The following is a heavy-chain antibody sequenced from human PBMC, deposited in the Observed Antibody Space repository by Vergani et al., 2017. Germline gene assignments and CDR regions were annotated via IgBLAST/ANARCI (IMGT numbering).Heavy chain of an antibody. V-gene: IGHV4-34*01. CDR2: INHSGST. D-gene: IGHD5-12*01. Sequence: QVQLQQWGAGLLKPSETLSLTCAVYGGSFSGYYWSWIRQPPGKGLEWIGEINHSGSTNYNPSLKSRVTISVDTSKNQFSLKLSSVTAADTAVYYCARARRGGYISYWGQGTLVTVSS. CDR3: ARARRGGYISY. J-gene: IGHJ4*02. CDR1: GGSFSGYY.